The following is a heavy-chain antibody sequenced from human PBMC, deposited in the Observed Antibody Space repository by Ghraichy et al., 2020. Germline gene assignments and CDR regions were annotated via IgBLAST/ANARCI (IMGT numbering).Heavy chain of an antibody. V-gene: IGHV4-59*01. D-gene: IGHD6-19*01. CDR1: GDSISSYY. Sequence: SETLSLTCTVSGDSISSYYWTWIRQPPGKGLEWIGYVYYSGSTNYNPSLKSRATISVDTSKNQFSLRVSSVTAADTAVYFCARGSGWNYYYGMDVWGQGTTVTVSS. CDR3: ARGSGWNYYYGMDV. CDR2: VYYSGST. J-gene: IGHJ6*02.